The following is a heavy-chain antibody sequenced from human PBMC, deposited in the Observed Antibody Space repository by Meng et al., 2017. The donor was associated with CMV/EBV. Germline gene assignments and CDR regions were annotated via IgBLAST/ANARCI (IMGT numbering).Heavy chain of an antibody. CDR2: IYYSGST. CDR3: ARGRYCSSTSCTYYYYGMDV. V-gene: IGHV4-61*01. Sequence: SETLSLTCTVSGGSVSSGSYYWSWIRQPPGKGLEWIGYIYYSGSTNYNPSLKSRVTISVDTSKNQFSLKLSSVTAADTAVYYCARGRYCSSTSCTYYYYGMDVWGQGTTVTVSS. D-gene: IGHD2-2*01. CDR1: GGSVSSGSYY. J-gene: IGHJ6*02.